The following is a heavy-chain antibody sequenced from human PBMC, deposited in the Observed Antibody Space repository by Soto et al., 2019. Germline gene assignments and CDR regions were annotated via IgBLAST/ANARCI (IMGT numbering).Heavy chain of an antibody. CDR1: GFTFSTYG. CDR2: MSYDGTKE. Sequence: QVELVESGGGVVQPGRSLRLSCAAPGFTFSTYGMHWVRQAPGKGLEWVAAMSYDGTKEYYVDSVKGRFTISRDNSRNTLFLQLNSLRAEDTAVYYCAKEYGSTWIDHWGQGTLVTVSS. D-gene: IGHD6-13*01. V-gene: IGHV3-30*18. CDR3: AKEYGSTWIDH. J-gene: IGHJ4*02.